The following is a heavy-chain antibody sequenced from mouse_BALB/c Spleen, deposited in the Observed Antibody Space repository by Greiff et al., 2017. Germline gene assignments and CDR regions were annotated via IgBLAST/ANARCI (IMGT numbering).Heavy chain of an antibody. CDR2: INPDSSTI. CDR3: ARRGSYGNSRDAMDY. D-gene: IGHD2-1*01. J-gene: IGHJ4*01. V-gene: IGHV4-1*02. Sequence: EVHLVESGGGLVQPGGSLKLSCAASGFDFSRYWMSWVRQAPGKGLEWIGEINPDSSTINYTPSLKDKFIISRDNAKNTLYLQMSKVRSEDTALYYCARRGSYGNSRDAMDYWGQGTSVTVSS. CDR1: GFDFSRYW.